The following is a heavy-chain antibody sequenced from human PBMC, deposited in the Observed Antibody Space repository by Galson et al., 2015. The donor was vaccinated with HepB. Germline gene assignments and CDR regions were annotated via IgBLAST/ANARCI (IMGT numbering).Heavy chain of an antibody. J-gene: IGHJ3*02. D-gene: IGHD3-22*01. CDR1: GYTFTSYG. CDR3: ARGAGGYDSSGYLHDAFDI. V-gene: IGHV1-18*01. CDR2: ISAYNGNT. Sequence: SVKVSCKASGYTFTSYGISWVRQAPGQGLEWMGWISAYNGNTNYAQKLQGRVTMTTDTSTSTAYMELRSLRSDDTAVYYCARGAGGYDSSGYLHDAFDIWGQGTMVTVSS.